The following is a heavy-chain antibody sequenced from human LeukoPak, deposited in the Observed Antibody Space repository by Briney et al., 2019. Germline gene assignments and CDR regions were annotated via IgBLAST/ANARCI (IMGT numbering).Heavy chain of an antibody. J-gene: IGHJ5*02. V-gene: IGHV1-69*13. D-gene: IGHD4-17*01. CDR2: IIPIFGTA. Sequence: SVKVSCKASGGTFSSCAISWVRQAPGQGLEWMGGIIPIFGTANYAQKFQGRVTITADESTSTAYMELSSLRSEDTAVYYCARSPPSGDLGYWFDPWGQGTLVTVSS. CDR3: ARSPPSGDLGYWFDP. CDR1: GGTFSSCA.